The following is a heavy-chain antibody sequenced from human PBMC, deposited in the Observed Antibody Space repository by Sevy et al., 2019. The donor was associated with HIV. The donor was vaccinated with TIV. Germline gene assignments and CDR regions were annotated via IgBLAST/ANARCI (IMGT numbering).Heavy chain of an antibody. J-gene: IGHJ4*02. D-gene: IGHD1-20*01. CDR2: IIPIFGTA. CDR1: GGTFSSYA. Sequence: ASVKVSSKASGGTFSSYAISWVRQAPGQGLEWMGGIIPIFGTANYAQKFQGRVTITADESMSTAYMELSSLRSEDTAVYYCARGADPGINWNFDYWGQGTLVTVSS. CDR3: ARGADPGINWNFDY. V-gene: IGHV1-69*13.